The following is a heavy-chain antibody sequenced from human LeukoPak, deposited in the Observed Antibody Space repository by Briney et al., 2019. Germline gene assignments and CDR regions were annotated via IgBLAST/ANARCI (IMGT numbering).Heavy chain of an antibody. CDR3: VRDVNRILDY. Sequence: SQTLSLTCAVSGDSVSSSSVAWNWIRQSPSRGLERLGRTYYRSKWSNDYALSVKSRITINPDTSKNQFSLQLNSVTPEDTAVYYCVRDVNRILDYWGQGTLVTVSS. V-gene: IGHV6-1*01. CDR1: GDSVSSSSVA. CDR2: TYYRSKWSN. D-gene: IGHD3-10*01. J-gene: IGHJ4*02.